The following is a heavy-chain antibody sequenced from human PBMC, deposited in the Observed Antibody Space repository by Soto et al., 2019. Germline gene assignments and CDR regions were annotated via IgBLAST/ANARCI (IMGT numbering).Heavy chain of an antibody. CDR2: ISYDGSTK. Sequence: QVQLVESGGGVVQPGRSLTIFCTASGFTFKHHAMHWIRQAPAKGLEWVADISYDGSTKNYADSVKGRFTISRDNSKYTLSLQMSALKGEDTATYYCAREGIAESGPNYYDFWGQGTLVAVSS. V-gene: IGHV3-30-3*01. CDR1: GFTFKHHA. D-gene: IGHD6-13*01. J-gene: IGHJ4*02. CDR3: AREGIAESGPNYYDF.